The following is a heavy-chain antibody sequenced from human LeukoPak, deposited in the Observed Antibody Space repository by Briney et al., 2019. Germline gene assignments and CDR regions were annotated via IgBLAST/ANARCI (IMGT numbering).Heavy chain of an antibody. J-gene: IGHJ5*02. Sequence: ASVKVSCKSSGYSFTMYGISWVRQAPGQGREWMGWISGFNAYTNYTQKLQGRVTMTTDTSTSTAYMEVRGLRSDDTAVYYCARDHWSHYYGSGGENYFDPWGQGTLVTVSS. V-gene: IGHV1-18*01. CDR3: ARDHWSHYYGSGGENYFDP. D-gene: IGHD3-10*01. CDR1: GYSFTMYG. CDR2: ISGFNAYT.